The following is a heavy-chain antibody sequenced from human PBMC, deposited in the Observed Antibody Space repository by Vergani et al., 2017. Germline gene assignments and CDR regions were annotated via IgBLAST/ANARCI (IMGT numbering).Heavy chain of an antibody. D-gene: IGHD4-17*01. CDR3: ARGGGGDYLFDF. CDR2: LSGSGSTT. Sequence: EVQLLESAGGLVQPGGSLRLSCEASGFTFINSAMSWVRQAPGKGLEWVATLSGSGSTTFYTASVKGRFTISRDNSKNTLFLQMNSLKDDDTARYSCARGGGGDYLFDFWGQGTLVTVSS. V-gene: IGHV3-23*01. J-gene: IGHJ4*02. CDR1: GFTFINSA.